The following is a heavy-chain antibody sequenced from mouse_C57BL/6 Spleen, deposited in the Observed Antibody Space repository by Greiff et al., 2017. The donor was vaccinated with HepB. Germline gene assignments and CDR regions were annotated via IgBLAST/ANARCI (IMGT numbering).Heavy chain of an antibody. CDR3: ARSSSSGYY. Sequence: QVQLQQPGAELVRPGSSVKLSCKASGYTFTSYWLDWVKQRPGQGLEWIGNIYPSDSETHYNQKFKDKATLTVDKSSSTAYMQLSSLTSEDSAVYYCARSSSSGYYWGQGTTLTVSS. CDR1: GYTFTSYW. J-gene: IGHJ2*01. CDR2: IYPSDSET. V-gene: IGHV1-61*01. D-gene: IGHD3-2*02.